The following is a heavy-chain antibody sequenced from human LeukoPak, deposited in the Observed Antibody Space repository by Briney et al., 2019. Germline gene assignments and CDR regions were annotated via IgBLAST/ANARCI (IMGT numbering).Heavy chain of an antibody. V-gene: IGHV1-46*01. CDR1: GYTFTSYY. Sequence: ASVKVSCKASGYTFTSYYMHWVRQAPGQGLEWMGIINPSGGRTSYTQKFQGRVTMTRDTSTSTVYMELSSLRSEDTAVYYCAKDRTLLSRTTVTPTEYFQHWGQGTLVTVSS. CDR2: INPSGGRT. J-gene: IGHJ1*01. D-gene: IGHD4-17*01. CDR3: AKDRTLLSRTTVTPTEYFQH.